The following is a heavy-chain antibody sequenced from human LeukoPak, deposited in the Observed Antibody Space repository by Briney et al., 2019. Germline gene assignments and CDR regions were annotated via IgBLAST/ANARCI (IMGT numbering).Heavy chain of an antibody. CDR3: ARQKGSSWWVTILDY. Sequence: GESLKISCKGSGYSFTSYWIGWVRQMPGKGLEWMGIIYPGDSDTRYSPSFQGQVTISADKSISTAYLQWSSLKASDTAMYYCARQKGSSWWVTILDYWGQGTLVTVSS. CDR1: GYSFTSYW. J-gene: IGHJ4*02. V-gene: IGHV5-51*01. D-gene: IGHD6-13*01. CDR2: IYPGDSDT.